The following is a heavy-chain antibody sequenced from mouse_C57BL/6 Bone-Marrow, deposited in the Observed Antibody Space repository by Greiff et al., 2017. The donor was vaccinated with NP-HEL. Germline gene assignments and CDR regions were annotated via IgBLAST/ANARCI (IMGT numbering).Heavy chain of an antibody. CDR2: IYPRSGNT. V-gene: IGHV1-81*01. CDR1: GYTFTSYG. Sequence: VKLMESGAELARPGASVKLSCKASGYTFTSYGISWVKQRTGQGLEWIGEIYPRSGNTYYNEKFKGKATLTADKSSSTASMGLRSLTSESSAVYFCAPGGIYGNYVVDYWGQGTTLTVSS. D-gene: IGHD2-1*01. J-gene: IGHJ2*01. CDR3: APGGIYGNYVVDY.